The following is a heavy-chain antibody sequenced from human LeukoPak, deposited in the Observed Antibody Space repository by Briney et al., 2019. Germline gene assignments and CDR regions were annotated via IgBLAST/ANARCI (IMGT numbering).Heavy chain of an antibody. D-gene: IGHD4-23*01. J-gene: IGHJ4*02. CDR3: AAFGNADY. V-gene: IGHV3-30*03. CDR2: ISYDGSNK. CDR1: GFTFSSYG. Sequence: GGSLRLSCAASGFTFSSYGMHGVRPAPGKGLEWVGVISYDGSNKYYADSVKGRFTISRDNSKNTLYLQMNSLRAEDTAVYYCAAFGNADYWGQGTLVTVSS.